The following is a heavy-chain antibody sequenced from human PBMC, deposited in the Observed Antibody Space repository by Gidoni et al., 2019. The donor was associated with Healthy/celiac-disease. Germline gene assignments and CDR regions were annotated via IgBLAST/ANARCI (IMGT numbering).Heavy chain of an antibody. J-gene: IGHJ4*02. CDR2: INHSGST. D-gene: IGHD3-10*01. CDR3: ARITMVRGVIKKHRPFDY. CDR1: GGSFSGYY. V-gene: IGHV4-34*01. Sequence: QVQLQQWGAGLLKPSETLSLTCAVYGGSFSGYYWSWIRQPPGKGLEWIGEINHSGSTNYNPSLKSRVTISVDTSKNQFSLKLSSVTAADTAVYYCARITMVRGVIKKHRPFDYWGQGTLVTVSS.